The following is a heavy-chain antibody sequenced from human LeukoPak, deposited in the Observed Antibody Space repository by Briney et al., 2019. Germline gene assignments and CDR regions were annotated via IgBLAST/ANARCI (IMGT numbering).Heavy chain of an antibody. CDR2: IYYSGST. Sequence: SETLSLTCTVSGGSISSSSYYWGWIRQPPGKGLEWIGSIYYSGSTYYNPSLKSRVTISVDTSKNQFSLKLSSVTAADTAVYYCARVNYVYFIDYWGQGTLVTVSS. V-gene: IGHV4-39*07. J-gene: IGHJ4*02. D-gene: IGHD1-7*01. CDR1: GGSISSSSYY. CDR3: ARVNYVYFIDY.